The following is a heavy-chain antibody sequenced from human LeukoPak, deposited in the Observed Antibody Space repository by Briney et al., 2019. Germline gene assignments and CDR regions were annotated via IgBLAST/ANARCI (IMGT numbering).Heavy chain of an antibody. J-gene: IGHJ5*02. V-gene: IGHV1-18*01. CDR3: AGGYPNWFGP. CDR1: GYTFTTYG. D-gene: IGHD3-22*01. Sequence: ASVKVSCKASGYTFTTYGISWVRQAPGQGLEWMGWISDYNGNTKYVQKFQGRVTMTTDTSTSTAYMELRSLRSDDTAVYYCAGGYPNWFGPWGQGTLVTVSS. CDR2: ISDYNGNT.